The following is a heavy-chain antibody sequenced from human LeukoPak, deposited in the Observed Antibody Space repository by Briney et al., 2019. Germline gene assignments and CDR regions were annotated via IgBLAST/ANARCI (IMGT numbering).Heavy chain of an antibody. CDR3: ARRGSYSIHDC. D-gene: IGHD2-15*01. CDR2: IWYDGSNK. Sequence: GGSLRLSCAASGFTFSSYGMHWVRQAPGKGLEWVAVIWYDGSNKYYADSVKGRFTISRDNSKNTLYLQMNSLRAEDTAVYYCARRGSYSIHDCWGQGTLVTVSS. CDR1: GFTFSSYG. J-gene: IGHJ4*02. V-gene: IGHV3-33*01.